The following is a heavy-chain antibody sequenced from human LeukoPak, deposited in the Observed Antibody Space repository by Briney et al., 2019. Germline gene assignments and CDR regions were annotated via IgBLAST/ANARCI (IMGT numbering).Heavy chain of an antibody. Sequence: GGSLRLSCAASGFTFSSYAMSWVRQAPGKGLEWVSAISGSGGSTYYADSVKGRFTISRDNSKNTLYLQMNSLRAEDTAVYYCAKHVYNNGWPQVPYDYWGQGTLVTVSS. CDR2: ISGSGGST. D-gene: IGHD3-10*01. CDR1: GFTFSSYA. J-gene: IGHJ4*02. V-gene: IGHV3-23*01. CDR3: AKHVYNNGWPQVPYDY.